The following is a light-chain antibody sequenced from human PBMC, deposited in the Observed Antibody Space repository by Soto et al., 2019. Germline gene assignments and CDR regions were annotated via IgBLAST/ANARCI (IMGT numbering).Light chain of an antibody. Sequence: EIVMTQSPATLSVSPGERVTLSCRASQSVTNNYLVWYQQKPGQAPRLLIYGASTRATGIPARFSASGSGTEFPLTISSLQSEDFAVYYCQAHCDWPLTFGGGTTVEIK. J-gene: IGKJ4*02. CDR3: QAHCDWPLT. CDR2: GAS. V-gene: IGKV3-15*01. CDR1: QSVTNN.